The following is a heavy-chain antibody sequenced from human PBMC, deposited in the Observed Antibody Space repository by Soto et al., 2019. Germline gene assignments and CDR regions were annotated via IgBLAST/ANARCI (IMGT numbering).Heavy chain of an antibody. CDR3: ARDISIAARALAFDI. V-gene: IGHV1-18*01. CDR1: GYTFTSYG. J-gene: IGHJ3*02. D-gene: IGHD6-6*01. Sequence: ASVKVSCKASGYTFTSYGISWVRQAPGQGLEWMGWISAYNGNTNYAQKLQGRVTMTTDTSTSTAYMELRSLRSDDTAVYYCARDISIAARALAFDIWGQGTMVTVSS. CDR2: ISAYNGNT.